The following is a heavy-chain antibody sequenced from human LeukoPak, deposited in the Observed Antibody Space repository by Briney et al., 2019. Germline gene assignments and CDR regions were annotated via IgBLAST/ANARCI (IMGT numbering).Heavy chain of an antibody. CDR2: IYYSGST. D-gene: IGHD1-26*01. CDR3: ALGSIVGATDAFDI. Sequence: PSGTLSLTCTVSGGSVSSGSYYWSWIRQPPGKGLEWIGYIYYSGSTNYNPSLKSRVTISVDTSKNQFSLKLSSVTAADTAVYYCALGSIVGATDAFDIWGQGTMVTVSS. V-gene: IGHV4-61*01. CDR1: GGSVSSGSYY. J-gene: IGHJ3*02.